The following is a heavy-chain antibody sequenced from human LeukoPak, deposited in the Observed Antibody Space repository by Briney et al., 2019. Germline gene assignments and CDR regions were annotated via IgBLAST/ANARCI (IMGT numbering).Heavy chain of an antibody. D-gene: IGHD1-14*01. V-gene: IGHV3-7*01. CDR2: INQGGSNK. Sequence: QPGGSLRLSCAASGFTFSGHWMSWVRQDPGKGMEWVANINQGGSNKYYVDSVKGRLTISRDNANNLLYLQMNRLRGEDTAVYYCTRDRSRAEDDWGQGTLVTVSS. CDR1: GFTFSGHW. J-gene: IGHJ4*02. CDR3: TRDRSRAEDD.